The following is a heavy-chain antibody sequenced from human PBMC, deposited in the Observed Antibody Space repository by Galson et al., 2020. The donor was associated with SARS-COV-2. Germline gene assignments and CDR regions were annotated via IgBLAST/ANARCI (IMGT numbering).Heavy chain of an antibody. CDR3: ARGFAEGWLHLSGFDP. Sequence: SETLSLTCAVYGGSFSGYYWSWIRQPPGKGLEWIGEINHSGSTNYNPSLKSRVTISVDTSKNQFSLKLSSVTAADTAVYYCARGFAEGWLHLSGFDPWGQGTLVTVSS. CDR1: GGSFSGYY. V-gene: IGHV4-34*01. J-gene: IGHJ5*02. D-gene: IGHD5-12*01. CDR2: INHSGST.